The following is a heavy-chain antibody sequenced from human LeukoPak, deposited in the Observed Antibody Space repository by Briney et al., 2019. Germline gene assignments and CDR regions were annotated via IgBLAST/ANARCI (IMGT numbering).Heavy chain of an antibody. V-gene: IGHV3-49*03. CDR1: GFTFGDYA. CDR3: TRAPYSAITMIVVVEYYFDY. Sequence: TLRLSCTASGFTFGDYAMSWFRQAPGKGLEWVGFIRSKAYGGTTEYAASVKGRFTISRDDSKSIAYLQMNSLKTEDTAVYYCTRAPYSAITMIVVVEYYFDYWGQGTLVTVSS. D-gene: IGHD3-22*01. CDR2: IRSKAYGGTT. J-gene: IGHJ4*02.